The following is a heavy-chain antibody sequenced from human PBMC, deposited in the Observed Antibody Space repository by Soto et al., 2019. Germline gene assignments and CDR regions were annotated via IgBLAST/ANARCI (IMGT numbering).Heavy chain of an antibody. D-gene: IGHD6-13*01. CDR3: ARGWGIAAPGPNWFDP. CDR1: GYTFTSYG. J-gene: IGHJ5*02. Sequence: GASVKVSCKASGYTFTSYGISWVRQVPGQGPEWMGWINPNSGGTKYVQKFQGRVTMTRDTSISTVYLELSRLRSDDTAVYYCARGWGIAAPGPNWFDPWGQGTLVTVSS. V-gene: IGHV1-2*02. CDR2: INPNSGGT.